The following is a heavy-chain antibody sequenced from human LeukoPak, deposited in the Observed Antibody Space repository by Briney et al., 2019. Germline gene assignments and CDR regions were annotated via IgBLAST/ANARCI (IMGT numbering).Heavy chain of an antibody. V-gene: IGHV3-30*18. CDR2: VSADGTER. J-gene: IGHJ4*02. CDR1: RLDFSYYG. CDR3: AKGSSAYGHPTSPLFDF. D-gene: IGHD6-19*01. Sequence: GRSLRLSCTGSRLDFSYYGMHWVRQAPGRGLEWVAVVSADGTERYYADSVKGRFTISKDNSKNTMFLQMSSLRTEDTGVYYCAKGSSAYGHPTSPLFDFWGQGTLVTVSS.